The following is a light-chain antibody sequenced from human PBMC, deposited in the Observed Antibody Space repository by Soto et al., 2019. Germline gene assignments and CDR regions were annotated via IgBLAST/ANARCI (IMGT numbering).Light chain of an antibody. CDR3: LSFDSDTQV. J-gene: IGLJ3*02. CDR2: EDD. V-gene: IGLV6-57*03. Sequence: NFMLTQPHSVSESPEKTVTISCTRISGSIASNSVQWFQQRPGSAPTTVIFEDDQRPSGVPDRFSGSIDSSSNSASLTISGLKTEDEADYYCLSFDSDTQVFGGGTKLTVL. CDR1: SGSIASNS.